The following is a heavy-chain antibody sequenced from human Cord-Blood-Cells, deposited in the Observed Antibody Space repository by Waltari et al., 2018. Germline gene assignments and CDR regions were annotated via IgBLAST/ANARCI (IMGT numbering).Heavy chain of an antibody. D-gene: IGHD2-15*01. Sequence: EVQLVESGGGLVKPGGSLGLHCAASGFTFSSYSLQWVRQAPGKVVEVVASISSSNSYIYYADSVKGRFTMSRDNAKNSLYLQMNSLRAEDTAVYYCARLRGALQGGYWGQGTLVTVSS. CDR2: ISSSNSYI. J-gene: IGHJ4*02. CDR3: ARLRGALQGGY. CDR1: GFTFSSYS. V-gene: IGHV3-21*01.